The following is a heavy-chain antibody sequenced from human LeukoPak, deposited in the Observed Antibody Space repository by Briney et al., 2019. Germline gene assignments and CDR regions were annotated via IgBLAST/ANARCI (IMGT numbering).Heavy chain of an antibody. CDR1: GGTFSSYA. CDR2: IIPILGIA. V-gene: IGHV1-69*04. Sequence: SVKVSCKASGGTFSSYAISWVRQAPGQGLEWMGRIIPILGIANYAQKFQGRVTITADKSTSTAYMELSSLRSEDTAVYYCARSGRYGGHFDYWGQGTLVTVSS. D-gene: IGHD4-23*01. CDR3: ARSGRYGGHFDY. J-gene: IGHJ4*02.